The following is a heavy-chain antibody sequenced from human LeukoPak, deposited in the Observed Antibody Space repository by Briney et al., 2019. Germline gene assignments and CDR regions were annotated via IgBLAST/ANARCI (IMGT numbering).Heavy chain of an antibody. D-gene: IGHD5-18*01. V-gene: IGHV1-69*01. J-gene: IGHJ4*02. CDR2: IIPIFGTA. CDR3: ARDLEYSYGYGGILGY. Sequence: GSSVKVSCKASGGTFSSYAISWVRQAPGQGLEWMGGIIPIFGTANYAQKFQGRVTITADESTRTAYMELSSLRSEDTAVYYCARDLEYSYGYGGILGYWGQGTLVTVSS. CDR1: GGTFSSYA.